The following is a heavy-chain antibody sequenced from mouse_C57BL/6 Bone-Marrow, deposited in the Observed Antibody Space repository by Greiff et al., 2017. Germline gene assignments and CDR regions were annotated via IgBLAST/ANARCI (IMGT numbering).Heavy chain of an antibody. Sequence: EVKLMESGGGLVKPGGSLKLSCAASGFTFSSYAMSWVRQTPEKRLEWVATISDAGSYNYYPDNVKGRFTISRDNAKNNLYLQMSHLKSEDTAMYYCARDGYYYGSSYTWFAYWGQGTLVTVSA. J-gene: IGHJ3*01. CDR1: GFTFSSYA. D-gene: IGHD1-1*01. CDR3: ARDGYYYGSSYTWFAY. V-gene: IGHV5-4*01. CDR2: ISDAGSYN.